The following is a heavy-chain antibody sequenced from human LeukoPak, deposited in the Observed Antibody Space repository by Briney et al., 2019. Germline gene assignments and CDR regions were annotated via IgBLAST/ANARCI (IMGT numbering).Heavy chain of an antibody. CDR1: GYTFTGYY. D-gene: IGHD2-15*01. J-gene: IGHJ1*01. Sequence: PAVNVSCKASGYTFTGYYMHWVRQAPGQGLEWMGWINPNSGGTNYAQRFQGRVTMTRDTSISTAYMELSSLRSDDTALYYCARVTPQAAEYFQHWGQGTLVTVSS. CDR2: INPNSGGT. CDR3: ARVTPQAAEYFQH. V-gene: IGHV1-2*02.